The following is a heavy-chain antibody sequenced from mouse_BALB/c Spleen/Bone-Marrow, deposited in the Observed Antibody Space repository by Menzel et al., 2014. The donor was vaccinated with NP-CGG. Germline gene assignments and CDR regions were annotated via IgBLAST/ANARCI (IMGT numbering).Heavy chain of an antibody. V-gene: IGHV14-3*02. CDR3: ARSTRGPDGFAY. CDR1: GFNIKDTY. J-gene: IGHJ3*01. CDR2: IDPANGNT. Sequence: EVQLQQSGAELVKPGASVKLSCTASGFNIKDTYMHWVKQRPEQGLEWIGRIDPANGNTKYDPKFQGKATITADTSSNTAYLQLSSLTSEDTAVYYCARSTRGPDGFAYWGQGTLVTVSA.